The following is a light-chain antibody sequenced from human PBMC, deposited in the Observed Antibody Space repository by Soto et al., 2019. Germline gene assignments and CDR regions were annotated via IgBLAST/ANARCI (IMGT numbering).Light chain of an antibody. CDR3: SSYGGINTVV. CDR2: EVS. J-gene: IGLJ2*01. Sequence: QSALTQPPSASGSPGQSVTISCTGSSSDVGGYNDVSWYQQHPGKAPKLMISEVSKRPSGVPDRLSGSKSGNTASLTVSGLQAEDEAYYYCSSYGGINTVVFGGGTKLTVL. CDR1: SSDVGGYND. V-gene: IGLV2-8*01.